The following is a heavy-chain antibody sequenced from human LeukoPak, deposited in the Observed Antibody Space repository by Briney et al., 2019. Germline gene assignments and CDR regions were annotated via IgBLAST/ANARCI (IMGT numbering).Heavy chain of an antibody. J-gene: IGHJ4*02. CDR1: GFTFSSYG. CDR2: IWYDGSNK. V-gene: IGHV3-33*01. CDR3: ARGYCSGTSCYLFDY. Sequence: GGSLRLSCTASGFTFSSYGMHWVRQAPGKGLEWVAVIWYDGSNKYYADSVKGRFTISRDNSKNTLYLQMNSLRAEDTAVYYCARGYCSGTSCYLFDYWGQGTLVTVSS. D-gene: IGHD2-2*01.